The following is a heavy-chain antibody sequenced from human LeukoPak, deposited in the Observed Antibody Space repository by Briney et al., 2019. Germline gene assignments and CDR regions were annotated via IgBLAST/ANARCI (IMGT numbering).Heavy chain of an antibody. CDR2: IIPILGIA. CDR3: ARNYYDSSGYYGYWYFDL. D-gene: IGHD3-22*01. J-gene: IGHJ2*01. CDR1: GGTFSSYA. Sequence: GASVKVSCKASGGTFSSYAISWVRQAPGQGLEWMGRIIPILGIANYAQKFQGRVTITADKSTSTAYMELSSLRSEDTAVYYCARNYYDSSGYYGYWYFDLWGRGTLVTVSS. V-gene: IGHV1-69*04.